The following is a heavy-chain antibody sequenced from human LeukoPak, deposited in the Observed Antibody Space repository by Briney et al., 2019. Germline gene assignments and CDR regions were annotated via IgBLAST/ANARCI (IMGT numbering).Heavy chain of an antibody. Sequence: GGSLRLSCAASGFTFSDYYMTWIRLAPGKGLEWVSYISHSGNTIYYADSVKGRFTISRDNAKNSLYLQMNSLRAEDTAVYYCAKSGYNRFDYWGQGTLVTVSS. D-gene: IGHD5-24*01. J-gene: IGHJ4*02. CDR3: AKSGYNRFDY. V-gene: IGHV3-11*01. CDR1: GFTFSDYY. CDR2: ISHSGNTI.